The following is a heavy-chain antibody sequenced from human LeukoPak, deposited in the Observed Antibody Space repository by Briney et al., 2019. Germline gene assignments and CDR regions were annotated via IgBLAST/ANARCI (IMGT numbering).Heavy chain of an antibody. D-gene: IGHD1-26*01. V-gene: IGHV3-74*01. J-gene: IGHJ4*02. Sequence: GGSLRLSCAASGFTFSGYWMHWVRQAPGKGLEWVSRINEDASIITYADSVKGRFTISRDNAKNSLYLQMNSLRAEDTAVYYCARDRGGSYSAIDYWGQGTLVTVSS. CDR2: INEDASII. CDR3: ARDRGGSYSAIDY. CDR1: GFTFSGYW.